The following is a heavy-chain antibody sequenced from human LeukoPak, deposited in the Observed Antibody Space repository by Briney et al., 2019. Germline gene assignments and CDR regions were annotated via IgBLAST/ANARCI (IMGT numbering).Heavy chain of an antibody. Sequence: GASVKVSCKASGYTFTSYAMNWVRQAPGQGLEWMGWINTNTGNPTYAQGFTGRFVFSLDTSVSTAYLQISSLKAEDTAVYYCARESHGSGSYYWFDPWGQGTLVTVSS. CDR3: ARESHGSGSYYWFDP. V-gene: IGHV7-4-1*02. D-gene: IGHD3-10*01. J-gene: IGHJ5*02. CDR1: GYTFTSYA. CDR2: INTNTGNP.